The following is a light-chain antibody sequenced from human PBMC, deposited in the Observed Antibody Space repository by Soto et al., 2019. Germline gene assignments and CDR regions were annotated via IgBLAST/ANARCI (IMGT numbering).Light chain of an antibody. J-gene: IGKJ4*01. V-gene: IGKV1-9*01. CDR1: QDISSY. CDR2: SAA. Sequence: DIQLTQSPAFLSASVGDKVTITCRASQDISSYLAWYQQKPGKAPNLLVYSAATLQSGVPSRFSGSGSGTEFTITISSLQPEDFATYFCQQIDSYPVTFGGGTKVEIK. CDR3: QQIDSYPVT.